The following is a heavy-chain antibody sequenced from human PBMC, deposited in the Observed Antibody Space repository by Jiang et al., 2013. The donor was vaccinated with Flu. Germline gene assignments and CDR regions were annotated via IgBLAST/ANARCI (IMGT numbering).Heavy chain of an antibody. CDR2: IYPGDSDT. V-gene: IGHV5-51*01. J-gene: IGHJ4*02. Sequence: QMPGKGLEWMGIIYPGDSDTRYSPSFQGQVTISADKSISTAYLQWSSLKASDTAMYYCARDYYDSSGYADYWGQGTLVTVSS. CDR3: ARDYYDSSGYADY. D-gene: IGHD3-22*01.